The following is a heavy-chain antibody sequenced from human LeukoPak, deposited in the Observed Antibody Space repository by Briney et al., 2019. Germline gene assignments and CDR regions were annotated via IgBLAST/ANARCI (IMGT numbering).Heavy chain of an antibody. D-gene: IGHD3-3*02. V-gene: IGHV4-39*01. CDR1: GGSITSSGNY. J-gene: IGHJ6*03. Sequence: SETLSLTCTLSGGSITSSGNYWGWICQPPGKGLEWIGSIYYSGSTYYSPSLKSRLTISVDTSKNQFSLKLSSVTAADTAVYYCASHSLSISYYYYYYYMDVWGKGTTVTVSS. CDR2: IYYSGST. CDR3: ASHSLSISYYYYYYYMDV.